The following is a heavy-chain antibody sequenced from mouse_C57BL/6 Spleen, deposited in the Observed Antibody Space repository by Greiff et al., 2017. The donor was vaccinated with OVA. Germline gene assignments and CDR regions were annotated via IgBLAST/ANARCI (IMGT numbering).Heavy chain of an antibody. CDR1: GFTFSDYG. Sequence: EVQGVESGGGLVKPGGSLKLSCAASGFTFSDYGMPWVRPAPEKGLEWVAYISSGCSTIYYADTVPGRFTISRDNAKNTLLQQRTSLRSEDTAMYYCARCLVEGAMDDWGQGTSVTVSS. D-gene: IGHD1-1*01. J-gene: IGHJ4*01. V-gene: IGHV5-17*01. CDR3: ARCLVEGAMDD. CDR2: ISSGCSTI.